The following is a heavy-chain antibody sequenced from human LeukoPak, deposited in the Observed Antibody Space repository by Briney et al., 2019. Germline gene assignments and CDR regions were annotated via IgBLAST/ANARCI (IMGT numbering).Heavy chain of an antibody. Sequence: ASVKVSCKTSGYTFTNYAISWVRQAPGQGREGMGWISADNGNTNYEQKLQGRGTMTTDTSTSTAYMELRSLRSDDTAVYYCARVDRALDYWGQGTLVTVSS. V-gene: IGHV1-18*01. CDR1: GYTFTNYA. CDR2: ISADNGNT. CDR3: ARVDRALDY. J-gene: IGHJ4*02.